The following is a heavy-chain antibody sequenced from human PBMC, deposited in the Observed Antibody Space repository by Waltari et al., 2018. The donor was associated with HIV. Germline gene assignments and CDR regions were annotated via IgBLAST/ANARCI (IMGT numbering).Heavy chain of an antibody. V-gene: IGHV2-5*01. J-gene: IGHJ1*01. CDR1: GFSLSTSGVG. Sequence: QITLKESGPTLVKPTQTLTLTCTFSGFSLSTSGVGVGWISQPPGKALEWLALIYWNDDKRYSPSLKSRLTITKDTSKNQVVLTMTNMDPVDTATYYCAHYDRQTTPYAEYFQHWGQGTLVTVSS. CDR3: AHYDRQTTPYAEYFQH. CDR2: IYWNDDK. D-gene: IGHD4-17*01.